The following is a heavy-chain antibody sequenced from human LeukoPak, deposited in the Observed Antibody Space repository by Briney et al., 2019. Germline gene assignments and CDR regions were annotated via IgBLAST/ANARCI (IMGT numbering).Heavy chain of an antibody. V-gene: IGHV4-39*07. J-gene: IGHJ4*02. CDR2: FYYTGST. D-gene: IGHD5-18*01. CDR3: AREKQLWLSGIDY. CDR1: GGSISSNGYY. Sequence: SETLSLTCTVSGGSISSNGYYWGWIRQPPGKGLEWIGSFYYTGSTFYCPSLKSRVTISVDTSKNQFSLKLTSVTAADTAVYYCAREKQLWLSGIDYWGQGTLVTVSS.